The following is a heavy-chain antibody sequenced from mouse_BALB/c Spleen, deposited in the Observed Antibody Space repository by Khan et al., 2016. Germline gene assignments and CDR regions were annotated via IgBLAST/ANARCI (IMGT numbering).Heavy chain of an antibody. CDR1: GYSITSDYA. J-gene: IGHJ3*01. V-gene: IGHV3-2*02. Sequence: VQLKQSGPGLVKPSQSLSLTCTVTGYSITSDYAWNWIRQFPGNKLEWMGYISYSGSTSYNPSLKSRISITRDTSKNQFFLQLNSVTTEDTATYYCAGWGCKNGFAYWGKGTLVTVAA. CDR3: AGWGCKNGFAY. CDR2: ISYSGST.